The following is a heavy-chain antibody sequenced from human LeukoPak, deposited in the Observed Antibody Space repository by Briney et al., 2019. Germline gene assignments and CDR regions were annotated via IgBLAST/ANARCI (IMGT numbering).Heavy chain of an antibody. V-gene: IGHV1-2*04. CDR3: ARGSIVGATGPYDY. Sequence: ASVKVSCKASGYTFTGYYMHWVRQAPGQGLEWMGWMNPNSGGTNYAQKFQGWVTMTRDTSISTAYMELSRLRSDDTAVYYCARGSIVGATGPYDYWGQGTLVTVSS. D-gene: IGHD1-26*01. CDR1: GYTFTGYY. CDR2: MNPNSGGT. J-gene: IGHJ4*02.